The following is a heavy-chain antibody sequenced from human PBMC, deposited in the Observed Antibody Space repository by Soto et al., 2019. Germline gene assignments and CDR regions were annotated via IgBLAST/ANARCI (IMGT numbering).Heavy chain of an antibody. CDR2: IYYSGST. J-gene: IGHJ1*01. CDR1: GGSISSYY. Sequence: SETLSLTCTVSGGSISSYYWSWIRQPPGKGLEWIGYIYYSGSTNYNPSLKSRVTISVDTSKNQFSLKLSSVTAADTAVYYCARASGSYYYFQHWGQGTLVTVS. V-gene: IGHV4-59*01. D-gene: IGHD1-26*01. CDR3: ARASGSYYYFQH.